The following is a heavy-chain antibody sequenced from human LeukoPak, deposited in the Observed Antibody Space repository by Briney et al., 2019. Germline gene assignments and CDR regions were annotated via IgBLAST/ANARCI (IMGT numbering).Heavy chain of an antibody. Sequence: GGSLRLSCAASGFTFSSYTMNWVRQAPGKGQEWVSYISSTSSYINYADSVKGRFTISRDNAKNSLYLQMNSPRAEDTAVYYCARTSSGWAPPQPAWYFDLWGRGTLVTVSS. J-gene: IGHJ2*01. CDR3: ARTSSGWAPPQPAWYFDL. D-gene: IGHD6-19*01. V-gene: IGHV3-21*01. CDR1: GFTFSSYT. CDR2: ISSTSSYI.